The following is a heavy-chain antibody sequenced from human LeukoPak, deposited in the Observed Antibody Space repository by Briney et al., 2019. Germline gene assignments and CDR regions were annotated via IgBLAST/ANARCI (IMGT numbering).Heavy chain of an antibody. V-gene: IGHV3-7*01. J-gene: IGHJ4*02. D-gene: IGHD4-17*01. Sequence: PGGSLRLSCAASGFTFSTYWMSWVRQAPGKGLEWVATIKQDGGEKSYVDSVKGRFTISRDNAKNSLYLQMNSLRAEDTAVYYCASPTVTSGDDDYWGQGTLVTVSS. CDR3: ASPTVTSGDDDY. CDR2: IKQDGGEK. CDR1: GFTFSTYW.